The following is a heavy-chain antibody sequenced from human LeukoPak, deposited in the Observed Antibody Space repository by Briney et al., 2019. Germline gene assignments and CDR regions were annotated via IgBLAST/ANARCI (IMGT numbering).Heavy chain of an antibody. V-gene: IGHV3-23*01. CDR1: GFTFSSSA. Sequence: GGSLRLSCAASGFTFSSSAMSWVRQAPGKGLEWVSAISGSGDYTYYADSVQGRFTISRDNSKNTLYLQMNSLRVEDTAVYYCARELCIPAAGWQIQHWGQGTLVTVSS. CDR2: ISGSGDYT. J-gene: IGHJ1*01. CDR3: ARELCIPAAGWQIQH. D-gene: IGHD6-13*01.